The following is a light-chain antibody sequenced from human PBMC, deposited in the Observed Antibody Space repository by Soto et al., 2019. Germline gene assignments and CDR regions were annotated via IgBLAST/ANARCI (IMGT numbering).Light chain of an antibody. V-gene: IGKV1-39*01. J-gene: IGKJ4*01. Sequence: DIQMTQSPSSLSASVGDRVTIACRASQSISSHLNWYQQKPGKAPKLLICAASSLLSGVPSRFSGSGSGTDFTLTISSLQPEDFGTYFCQHSHSTPLTFGGGTKVEMK. CDR3: QHSHSTPLT. CDR1: QSISSH. CDR2: AAS.